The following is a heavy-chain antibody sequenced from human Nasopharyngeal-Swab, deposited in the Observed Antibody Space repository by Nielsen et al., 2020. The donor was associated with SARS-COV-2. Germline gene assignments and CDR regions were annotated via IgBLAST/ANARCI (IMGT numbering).Heavy chain of an antibody. V-gene: IGHV4-59*01. Sequence: SETLSLTCTVSGGSISSYYWSWIRQPPGKGLEGIGNIDYSGSTNYNPSLKRRDSISVDTAKNQFSLELSSVTAADTAVDYWARGGWGNWLDPWGQGTLVTVSS. CDR2: IDYSGST. CDR1: GGSISSYY. CDR3: ARGGWGNWLDP. J-gene: IGHJ5*02. D-gene: IGHD3-16*01.